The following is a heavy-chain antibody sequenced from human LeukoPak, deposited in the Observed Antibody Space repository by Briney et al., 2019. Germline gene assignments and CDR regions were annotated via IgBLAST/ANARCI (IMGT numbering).Heavy chain of an antibody. CDR3: ARGGYSYGGYFDY. CDR2: INAGNGNT. D-gene: IGHD5-18*01. CDR1: GYTFTSYA. Sequence: VASVKVSCKASGYTFTSYAMHWVRQAPGQRLEWMGWINAGNGNTKYSQEFQGRVTITRDTSASTAYMELSSLRSEDMAVYYCARGGYSYGGYFDYWGQGTLVTVSS. J-gene: IGHJ4*02. V-gene: IGHV1-3*03.